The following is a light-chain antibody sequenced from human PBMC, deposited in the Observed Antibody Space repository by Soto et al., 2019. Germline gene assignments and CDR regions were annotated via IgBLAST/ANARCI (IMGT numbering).Light chain of an antibody. V-gene: IGLV1-40*01. CDR3: QPYDSSLSGYV. CDR1: SSNIGAGYD. CDR2: GNS. J-gene: IGLJ1*01. Sequence: QSVLTQPPSVSGAPGQRVTISFTGSSSNIGAGYDVHWYQQLPGTAPKLLIYGNSNRPSGVPDRFSGSKSGTSASLAITGLQAEDEADYYCQPYDSSLSGYVFGTGTKLTVL.